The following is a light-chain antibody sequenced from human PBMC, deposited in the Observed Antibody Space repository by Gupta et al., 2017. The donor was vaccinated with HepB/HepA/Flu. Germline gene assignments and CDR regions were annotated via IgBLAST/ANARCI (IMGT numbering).Light chain of an antibody. CDR2: DVS. V-gene: IGLV2-14*03. Sequence: QSALTQPASVSGSPGQSITISCIGPSSDIDSYNYVSWHQHHPAKPHKLMIYDVSHRPAVVAGRFSASKSGNTASLTISGRQAEDDADYYYSSDTSSNTLVFGGGTKLTVL. CDR1: SSDIDSYNY. J-gene: IGLJ2*01. CDR3: SSDTSSNTLV.